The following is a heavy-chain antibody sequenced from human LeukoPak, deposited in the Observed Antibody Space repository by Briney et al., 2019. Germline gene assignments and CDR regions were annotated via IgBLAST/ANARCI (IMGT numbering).Heavy chain of an antibody. CDR3: ARGRVGVNYYDSRVAFDY. CDR2: ISAYNGNT. CDR1: GYTFTSYG. Sequence: GASVKVSCKVSGYTFTSYGISWVRQAPGQGLEWMGWISAYNGNTNYAQKLQGRVTMTTDTSTSTAYMELRSLRSDDTAVYYCARGRVGVNYYDSRVAFDYWGQGTLVTVSS. D-gene: IGHD3-22*01. V-gene: IGHV1-18*01. J-gene: IGHJ4*02.